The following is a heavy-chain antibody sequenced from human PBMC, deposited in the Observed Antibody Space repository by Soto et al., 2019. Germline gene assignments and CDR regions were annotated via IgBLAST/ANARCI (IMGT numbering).Heavy chain of an antibody. J-gene: IGHJ4*02. CDR2: IYYSGST. V-gene: IGHV4-59*01. Sequence: PSETLSLTCTVSGGSISSYYWSWIRQPPGKGLEWIGYIYYSGSTNYNPSLKSRVTISVDTSKNQFSLKLSSVTAADTAVYYCARSITIFGVVGHGFDYWGQGTLVTVS. CDR3: ARSITIFGVVGHGFDY. D-gene: IGHD3-3*01. CDR1: GGSISSYY.